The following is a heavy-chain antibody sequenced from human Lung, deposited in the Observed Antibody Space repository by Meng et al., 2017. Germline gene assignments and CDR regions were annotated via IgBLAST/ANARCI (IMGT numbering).Heavy chain of an antibody. CDR2: IKSKPDGETI. CDR1: CFTFSNAY. CDR3: SGHIDY. Sequence: VPVVEAGGGLGKPGGFLRLSCEGSCFTFSNAYMTWVRQVPGKRLEWVGRIKSKPDGETIDYAAPVKGRFNISRADSKNTVYLQMNSLKTEDSAVYYCSGHIDYWGQGTLVTVSS. D-gene: IGHD5-12*01. J-gene: IGHJ4*02. V-gene: IGHV3-15*01.